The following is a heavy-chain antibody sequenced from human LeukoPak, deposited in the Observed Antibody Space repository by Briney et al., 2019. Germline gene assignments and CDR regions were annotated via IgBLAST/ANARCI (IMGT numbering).Heavy chain of an antibody. J-gene: IGHJ3*02. CDR2: IRYDGSNK. CDR3: AKAEPVRAARDAFDI. D-gene: IGHD6-6*01. Sequence: PGGSLRLSCAASGFTFSSYGMHWVRQAPGKGLEWVAFIRYDGSNKYYADSVKGRFTISRDNSKNTLYLQMNSLRAEDTAVYYCAKAEPVRAARDAFDIWGQGTMVTVSS. CDR1: GFTFSSYG. V-gene: IGHV3-30*02.